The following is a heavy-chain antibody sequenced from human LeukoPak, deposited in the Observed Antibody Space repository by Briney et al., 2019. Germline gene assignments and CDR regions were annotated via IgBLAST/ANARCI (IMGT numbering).Heavy chain of an antibody. CDR3: ARPGEYSSSSHWYFDL. D-gene: IGHD6-6*01. V-gene: IGHV1-69*13. CDR1: GGTFSSYA. CDR2: IIPIFGTA. Sequence: SVKVSCKASGGTFSSYAISWVRQAPGQGLEWMGGIIPIFGTANYAQKFQGRVTITADESTSTAYMELSSLRSEDTAVYYCARPGEYSSSSHWYFDLWGRGTLVTVSS. J-gene: IGHJ2*01.